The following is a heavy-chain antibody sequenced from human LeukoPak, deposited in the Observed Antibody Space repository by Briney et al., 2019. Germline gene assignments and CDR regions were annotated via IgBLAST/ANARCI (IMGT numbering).Heavy chain of an antibody. J-gene: IGHJ6*02. Sequence: VSXXXXGYXXTXXGISWVRQAAGXGREWVGWIRAYNGNTNYAQKFQGRVNMTKDTTTTKANMEVRSLRYDDTAVYYCGREPISFWSGYAGMDVWGQGPTVTVSS. CDR3: GREPISFWSGYAGMDV. CDR1: GYXXTXXG. V-gene: IGHV1-18*01. CDR2: IRAYNGNT. D-gene: IGHD3-3*01.